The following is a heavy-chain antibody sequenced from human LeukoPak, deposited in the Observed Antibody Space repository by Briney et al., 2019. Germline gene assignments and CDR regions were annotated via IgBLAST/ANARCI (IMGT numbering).Heavy chain of an antibody. D-gene: IGHD6-19*01. CDR1: GFTFSSYS. V-gene: IGHV3-53*01. Sequence: GGSLRLSCAASGFTFSSYSMSWVRQAPGKGLEWVSVIYSGGSTYYADSVKGRFTISRDNSKNTLYLQMNSLRAEDTAVYYCARGAVAGMFYYYYYMDVWGKGTTVTISS. CDR3: ARGAVAGMFYYYYYMDV. CDR2: IYSGGST. J-gene: IGHJ6*03.